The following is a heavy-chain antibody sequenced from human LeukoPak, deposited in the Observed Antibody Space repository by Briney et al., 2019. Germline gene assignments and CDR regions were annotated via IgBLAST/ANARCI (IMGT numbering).Heavy chain of an antibody. CDR1: GFTFSSYW. V-gene: IGHV3-7*01. CDR3: AREKEGYCSRTSCYLDYYYYYMDV. CDR2: IKQDGSEK. Sequence: GGSLRLSCAASGFTFSSYWMSWVRQAPGKGLEWVANIKQDGSEKYYVDSVKGRFTISRDNAKNSLYLQMNSLRAEDTAVYYCAREKEGYCSRTSCYLDYYYYYMDVWGKGTTVTISS. D-gene: IGHD2-2*01. J-gene: IGHJ6*03.